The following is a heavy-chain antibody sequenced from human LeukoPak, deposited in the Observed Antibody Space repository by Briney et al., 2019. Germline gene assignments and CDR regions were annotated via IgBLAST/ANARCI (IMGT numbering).Heavy chain of an antibody. CDR3: ARGGNIVATMVDY. J-gene: IGHJ4*02. V-gene: IGHV4-61*02. CDR1: GVSISSGSYY. Sequence: SQTLSLTCTVSGVSISSGSYYWSWIRQPAGKGLEWIGRIYTSGSTNYNPSLKSRVTISVDTSKNQFSLKLSSVTAADTAVYYCARGGNIVATMVDYWGQGTLVTVSS. CDR2: IYTSGST. D-gene: IGHD5-12*01.